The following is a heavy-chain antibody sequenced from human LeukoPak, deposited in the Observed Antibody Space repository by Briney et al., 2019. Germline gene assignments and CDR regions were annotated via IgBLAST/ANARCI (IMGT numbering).Heavy chain of an antibody. CDR2: TSYDGSNK. Sequence: GRSLRLSCAASGFTFSSYAMHWVRQAPGKGLEWVAVTSYDGSNKYYADSVKGRFTISRDNSKNTLYLQMNSLRAEDTAVYYCARGPYSSGYFYYFDYWGQGTLVTVSS. D-gene: IGHD3-22*01. CDR3: ARGPYSSGYFYYFDY. CDR1: GFTFSSYA. J-gene: IGHJ4*02. V-gene: IGHV3-30*04.